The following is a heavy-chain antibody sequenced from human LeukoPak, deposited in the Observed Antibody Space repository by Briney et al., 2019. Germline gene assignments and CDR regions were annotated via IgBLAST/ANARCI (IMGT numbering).Heavy chain of an antibody. CDR3: ARVFLSNGYLFDY. Sequence: GASVKVSCKASGYTFSSHVISWVRQAPGQGLEWMGWISTYNGNTYNAQKIQGRVTMTTDTSTSTAYMELRSLRSDDTAVYYCARVFLSNGYLFDYWGQGTLVTVSS. CDR1: GYTFSSHV. D-gene: IGHD6-19*01. J-gene: IGHJ4*02. CDR2: ISTYNGNT. V-gene: IGHV1-18*01.